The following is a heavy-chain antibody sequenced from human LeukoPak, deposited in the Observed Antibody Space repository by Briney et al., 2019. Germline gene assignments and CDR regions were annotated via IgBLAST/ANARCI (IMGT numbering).Heavy chain of an antibody. D-gene: IGHD6-6*01. J-gene: IGHJ6*03. CDR3: ARVAEYSSSSYYYPYSSMDV. V-gene: IGHV1-18*01. Sequence: ASVTVSCKASGYTFTSYGISWVRQAHGQGLELMGWISAYNGERNYAQKLQDRVTMMTDTSTSTAYMELRSLITDDTAVYYCARVAEYSSSSYYYPYSSMDVWGKGTPVTASS. CDR1: GYTFTSYG. CDR2: ISAYNGER.